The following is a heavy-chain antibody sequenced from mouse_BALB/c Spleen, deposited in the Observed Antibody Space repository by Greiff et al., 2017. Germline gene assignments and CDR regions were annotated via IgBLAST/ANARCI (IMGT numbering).Heavy chain of an antibody. CDR3: ARDGGLLRAMDY. Sequence: EVKLMESGGGLVKPGGSLKLSCAASGFTFSDYYMYWVRQTPEKRLEWVATISDGGSYTYYPDSVKGRFTISRDNAKNNLYLQMSSLKSEDTAMYYCARDGGLLRAMDYWGQGTSVTVSS. CDR2: ISDGGSYT. V-gene: IGHV5-4*02. J-gene: IGHJ4*01. CDR1: GFTFSDYY. D-gene: IGHD1-1*01.